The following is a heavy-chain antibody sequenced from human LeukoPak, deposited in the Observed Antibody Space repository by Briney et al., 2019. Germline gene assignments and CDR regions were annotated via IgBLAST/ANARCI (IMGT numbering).Heavy chain of an antibody. CDR3: ARDTQKGYCSGGSCYSYYYYHGMDV. CDR1: GYTFTSYY. D-gene: IGHD2-15*01. CDR2: INPSGGST. Sequence: ASVKVSCKASGYTFTSYYMHWVRQAPGQGLEWMGIINPSGGSTSYAQKFQGRVTMTRDTSTSTVYMELSSLRSEDTAVYYCARDTQKGYCSGGSCYSYYYYHGMDVWGQGTTVTVSS. V-gene: IGHV1-46*01. J-gene: IGHJ6*02.